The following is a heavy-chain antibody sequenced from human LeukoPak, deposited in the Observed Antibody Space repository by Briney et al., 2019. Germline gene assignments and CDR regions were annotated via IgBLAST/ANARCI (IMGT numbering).Heavy chain of an antibody. Sequence: ASVKVSCKASGYTFTGYYMHWVRQAPGQGLEWMGWINPNSGGTNYAQKFQGRVTMTRDTSISTAYMELSRLRSDDTAVYYCSIEAVRYYYDSTDYWGQGTLVTVSS. D-gene: IGHD3-22*01. CDR3: SIEAVRYYYDSTDY. J-gene: IGHJ4*02. CDR1: GYTFTGYY. CDR2: INPNSGGT. V-gene: IGHV1-2*02.